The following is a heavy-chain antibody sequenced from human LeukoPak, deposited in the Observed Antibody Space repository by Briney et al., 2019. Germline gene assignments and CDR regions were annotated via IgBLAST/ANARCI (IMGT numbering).Heavy chain of an antibody. D-gene: IGHD3-9*01. CDR1: GGIFSSYA. J-gene: IGHJ4*02. CDR3: ASAHDILTGYYMSYFDY. Sequence: SVKVSCKASGGIFSSYAISWVRQAPGQGLEWMGRIITILGIANYAQKFQGRVTITADKSTSTAYMELISLRSDDTAVYYCASAHDILTGYYMSYFDYWAQGTLVTVSS. V-gene: IGHV1-69*04. CDR2: IITILGIA.